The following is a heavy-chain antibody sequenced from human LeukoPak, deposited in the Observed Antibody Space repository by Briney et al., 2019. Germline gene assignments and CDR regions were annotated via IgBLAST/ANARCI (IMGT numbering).Heavy chain of an antibody. V-gene: IGHV3-48*03. Sequence: GGSLRLSCAASGFTFSSYAMNWVRQAPGKGLEWISYIRSSGSPRYYADSVKGRFTISRDNAKKSVYLEMNSLRVEDTAVYYCAREENYYDSSGYFPLFDYWGQGTLVTVSS. CDR3: AREENYYDSSGYFPLFDY. CDR2: IRSSGSPR. J-gene: IGHJ4*02. D-gene: IGHD3-22*01. CDR1: GFTFSSYA.